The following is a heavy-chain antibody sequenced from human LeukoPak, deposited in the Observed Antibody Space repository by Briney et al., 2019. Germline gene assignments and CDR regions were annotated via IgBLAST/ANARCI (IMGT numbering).Heavy chain of an antibody. D-gene: IGHD1-26*01. CDR3: ARDQLSGSFDY. V-gene: IGHV1-46*01. CDR2: INPSGGST. Sequence: GASVKVSCKVSRYTFTSYYMHWVRQAPGQGLEWMGIINPSGGSTSYAQKFQGRVTMTRDTSTSTVYMELSSLRSEDTAVYYCARDQLSGSFDYWGQGTLVTVSS. J-gene: IGHJ4*02. CDR1: RYTFTSYY.